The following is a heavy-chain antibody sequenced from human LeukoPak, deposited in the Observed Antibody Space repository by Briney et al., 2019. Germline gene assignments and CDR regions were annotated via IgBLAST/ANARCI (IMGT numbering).Heavy chain of an antibody. CDR1: GGSISSSSYY. D-gene: IGHD6-19*01. Sequence: SETLSLTCTVSGGSISSSSYYWGWIRQPPGKGLEWIGSIYYSGSTNYNPSLKSRVTISVDTSKNQFSLKLSSVTAADTAVYYCAREGGAVARWFDPWGQGTLVTVSS. CDR2: IYYSGST. V-gene: IGHV4-39*07. J-gene: IGHJ5*02. CDR3: AREGGAVARWFDP.